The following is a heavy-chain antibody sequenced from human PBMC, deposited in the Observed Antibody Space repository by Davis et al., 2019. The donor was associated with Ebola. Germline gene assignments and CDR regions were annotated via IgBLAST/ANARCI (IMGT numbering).Heavy chain of an antibody. D-gene: IGHD1-7*01. CDR2: IVPILGIQ. CDR3: ARANWNYGRSYYYSYMDV. CDR1: GYTFTDYY. J-gene: IGHJ6*03. V-gene: IGHV1-69*10. Sequence: SVKVSCKASGYTFTDYYIHWVRQAPGQGLEWMGGIVPILGIQQKFQARVTITADKKTNTVYMELSSLRSEDTAVYYCARANWNYGRSYYYSYMDVWGKGTTVIVS.